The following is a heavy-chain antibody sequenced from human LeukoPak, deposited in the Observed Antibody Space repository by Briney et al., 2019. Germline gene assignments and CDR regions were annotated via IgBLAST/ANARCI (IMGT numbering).Heavy chain of an antibody. CDR2: INPSGGST. CDR3: ARDDVYYYDSSGATDAFDI. V-gene: IGHV1-46*01. J-gene: IGHJ3*02. CDR1: GYTFTSYY. D-gene: IGHD3-22*01. Sequence: ASVKVSCKASGYTFTSYYMHWVRQAPGQGLEWMGIINPSGGSTSHAQKFQGRVTMTRDTSTSTVYMELSSLRSEDTAVYYCARDDVYYYDSSGATDAFDIWGQGTMVTVSS.